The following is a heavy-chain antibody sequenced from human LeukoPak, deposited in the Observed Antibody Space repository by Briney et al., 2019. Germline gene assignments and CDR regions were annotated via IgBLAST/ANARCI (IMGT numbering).Heavy chain of an antibody. Sequence: PGGSLRLSCAASGFTVSSNYMSWVRQAPGKGLEWVSVIYSGGSTYYADSVKGRFTISRHNSKNTLYLQMNSLRAEDTAVYYCAREGRNCSGGSCPYYFDYWGQGTLVTVSS. D-gene: IGHD2-15*01. CDR3: AREGRNCSGGSCPYYFDY. CDR1: GFTVSSNY. CDR2: IYSGGST. V-gene: IGHV3-53*04. J-gene: IGHJ4*02.